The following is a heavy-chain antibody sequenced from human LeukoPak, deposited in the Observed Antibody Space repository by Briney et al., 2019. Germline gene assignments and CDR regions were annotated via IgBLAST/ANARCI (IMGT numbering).Heavy chain of an antibody. CDR3: ARDRGRDGYNSPGDPWYYFDY. V-gene: IGHV1-46*01. D-gene: IGHD5-24*01. Sequence: PLASVKVSCKASGYTFTSYYMHWVRQAPGQGLEWMGIINPSGGNTSYAQKFQGRVTMTRDMSTSTVYMELSSLRSEDTAVYYCARDRGRDGYNSPGDPWYYFDYWGQGTLVTVSS. CDR1: GYTFTSYY. J-gene: IGHJ4*02. CDR2: INPSGGNT.